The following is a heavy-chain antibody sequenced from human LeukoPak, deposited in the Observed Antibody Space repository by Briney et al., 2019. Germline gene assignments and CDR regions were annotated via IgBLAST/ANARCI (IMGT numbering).Heavy chain of an antibody. V-gene: IGHV3-23*01. Sequence: GGSLRLTCAASGFTFSSYAMSWVRQAPGKGLEWVSTISGSGGITYYADSVKGRFTISRDNAKKSLYLQMNSLRAEDTAVYYCARSITIEDAFDIWGQGTMVTVSS. CDR3: ARSITIEDAFDI. D-gene: IGHD3-3*01. J-gene: IGHJ3*02. CDR1: GFTFSSYA. CDR2: ISGSGGIT.